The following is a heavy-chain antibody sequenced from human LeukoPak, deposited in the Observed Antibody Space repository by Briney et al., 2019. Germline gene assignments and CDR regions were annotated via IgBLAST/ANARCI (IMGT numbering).Heavy chain of an antibody. CDR1: GGSISIYY. Sequence: SETLSLTCTVSGGSISIYYWSWIRQPPGKGLEWIGEINHSGSTNYNPSLKSRVTISVDTSKNQFSLKLSSVTAADTAVYYCARGSRVTDAFDIWGQGTMVTVSS. CDR2: INHSGST. J-gene: IGHJ3*02. V-gene: IGHV4-34*01. D-gene: IGHD4-17*01. CDR3: ARGSRVTDAFDI.